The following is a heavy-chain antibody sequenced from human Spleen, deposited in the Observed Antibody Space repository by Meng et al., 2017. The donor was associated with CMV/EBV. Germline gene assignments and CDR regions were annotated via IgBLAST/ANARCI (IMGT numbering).Heavy chain of an antibody. V-gene: IGHV3-48*04. CDR3: ARVALRPHYYFDY. CDR1: GFTFSSYS. Sequence: GESLKISCAASGFTFSSYSINWVRQAPGKGLEWVSYISSSSSTIYYADSVKGRFTISRDNAKNSLYLQMNSLRVDDTAVYYCARVALRPHYYFDYWGQGTLVTVSS. D-gene: IGHD3-16*01. CDR2: ISSSSSTI. J-gene: IGHJ4*02.